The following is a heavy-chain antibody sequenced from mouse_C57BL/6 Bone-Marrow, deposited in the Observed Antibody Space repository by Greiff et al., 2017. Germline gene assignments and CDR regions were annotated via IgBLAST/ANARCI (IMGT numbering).Heavy chain of an antibody. Sequence: EVMLVESGAELVKPGASVKLSCTASGFNIKDYYIHWVKQRTEQGLEWIGRIDPEDGVTKYAPKFQDKATITADTSSNTAYLQLSSLTSEDTAVYYCTRSLIYYGTNYWGQGTTLTVSS. CDR2: IDPEDGVT. CDR1: GFNIKDYY. CDR3: TRSLIYYGTNY. J-gene: IGHJ2*01. V-gene: IGHV14-2*01. D-gene: IGHD1-1*01.